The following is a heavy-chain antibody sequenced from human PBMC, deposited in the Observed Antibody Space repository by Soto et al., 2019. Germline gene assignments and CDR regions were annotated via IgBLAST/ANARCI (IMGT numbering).Heavy chain of an antibody. J-gene: IGHJ4*02. Sequence: PGGSLRISCAASGFTFSSYIMNLVLKAQGKGLEWVSSISSSSSYIYYADSVKGRFTISRDNAKNSLYLQRNSLRAEDTAVYYCAGELATVTTGHYSEYLGQGTLVTVSS. V-gene: IGHV3-21*01. CDR3: AGELATVTTGHYSEY. CDR1: GFTFSSYI. CDR2: ISSSSSYI. D-gene: IGHD4-17*01.